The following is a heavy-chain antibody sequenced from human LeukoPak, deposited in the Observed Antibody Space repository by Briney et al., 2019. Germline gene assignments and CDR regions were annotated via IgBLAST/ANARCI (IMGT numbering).Heavy chain of an antibody. CDR2: IIPIFGTA. Sequence: SVTVSCKASGGTFSSYAISWVRQAPGQGLEWMGRIIPIFGTANYAQKFQGRVTITTDESTSTAYMELSSLRSEDTAVYYCARDEFVRVGATYVNYFDYWGQGTLATVSS. V-gene: IGHV1-69*05. CDR3: ARDEFVRVGATYVNYFDY. CDR1: GGTFSSYA. J-gene: IGHJ4*02. D-gene: IGHD1-26*01.